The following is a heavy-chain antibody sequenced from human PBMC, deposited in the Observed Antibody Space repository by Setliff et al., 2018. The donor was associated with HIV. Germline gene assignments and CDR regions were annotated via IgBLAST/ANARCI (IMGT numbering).Heavy chain of an antibody. CDR3: ARVGHSSSYHYYGMDV. D-gene: IGHD6-13*01. Sequence: SVKVSCKTSGGTFSSYGISWVRQAPGQGLEWMGGIIPVFGTGFYAQKFQGRVTVTTDESRSTAYMELSSLSSEDTAVFYCARVGHSSSYHYYGMDVWGQGTTVTVSS. V-gene: IGHV1-69*05. CDR1: GGTFSSYG. J-gene: IGHJ6*02. CDR2: IIPVFGTG.